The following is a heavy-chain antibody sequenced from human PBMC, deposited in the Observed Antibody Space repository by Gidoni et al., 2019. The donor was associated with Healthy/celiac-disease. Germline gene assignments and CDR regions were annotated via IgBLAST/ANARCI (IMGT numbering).Heavy chain of an antibody. D-gene: IGHD4-17*01. Sequence: QVQLVQSGAEVTKPGASVKVSCKASGYTFTSYDLNWVRQATGQGLEWMGWMNPNSGNTGYAQKFQGRVTITRNTSISTAYMELSSLRSEDTAVYYCARALTTVTPFLEYYYGMDVWGQGTTVTVSS. V-gene: IGHV1-8*03. CDR3: ARALTTVTPFLEYYYGMDV. CDR2: MNPNSGNT. J-gene: IGHJ6*02. CDR1: GYTFTSYD.